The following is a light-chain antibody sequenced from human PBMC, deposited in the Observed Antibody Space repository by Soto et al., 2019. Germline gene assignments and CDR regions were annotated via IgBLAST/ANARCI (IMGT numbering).Light chain of an antibody. CDR3: QKYNSAPYT. Sequence: DIQLTQSPSSLSASVGDRVTITCRASQGISNYLAWYQQKPGKVPKLLIYAASTLQSGVPSRFTGSGSGTDFNLTISSLQPEDVATYYCQKYNSAPYTFGLRTKLEIK. CDR1: QGISNY. CDR2: AAS. V-gene: IGKV1-27*01. J-gene: IGKJ2*01.